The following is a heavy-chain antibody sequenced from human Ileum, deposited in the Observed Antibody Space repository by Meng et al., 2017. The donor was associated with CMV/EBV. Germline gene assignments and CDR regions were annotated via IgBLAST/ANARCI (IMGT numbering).Heavy chain of an antibody. CDR2: VYPSGST. D-gene: IGHD2-2*01. V-gene: IGHV4-4*02. Sequence: SLPCASSGGSISGSDWWRWVSQPPGEGLVWVGAVYPSGSTNSNPSLKSRVTISVDKSKNQFSLKMSSVTAADTAVYYCASSCSSTSCYWGQGTLVTVSS. CDR3: ASSCSSTSCY. J-gene: IGHJ4*02. CDR1: GGSISGSDW.